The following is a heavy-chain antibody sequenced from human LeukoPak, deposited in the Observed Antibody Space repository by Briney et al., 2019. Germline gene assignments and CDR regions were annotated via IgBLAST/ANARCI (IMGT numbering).Heavy chain of an antibody. CDR3: TTEWFGELFSVFDY. CDR1: GFSFSNYA. V-gene: IGHV3-23*01. CDR2: LNESGGTT. J-gene: IGHJ4*02. D-gene: IGHD3-10*01. Sequence: GGSLRLTCAASGFSFSNYAMNWVRQAPGKGLEWVSSLNESGGTTDYADSVRGRFTISRDNSKNTLYLQMNSLKTEDTAVYYCTTEWFGELFSVFDYWGQGTLVTVSS.